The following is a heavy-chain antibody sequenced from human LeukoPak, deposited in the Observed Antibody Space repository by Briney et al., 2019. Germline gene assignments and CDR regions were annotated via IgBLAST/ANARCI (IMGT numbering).Heavy chain of an antibody. Sequence: GGSLRLSCAASGFTFCSYGMSWVRQAPGKGLEWVSAISGGGGSTYYADSVKGRFTISRDNSKNTLYLQMNSLRAEDTAVYYCAKAGDPRLYWGQGTLVTVSS. CDR2: ISGGGGST. CDR3: AKAGDPRLY. J-gene: IGHJ4*02. CDR1: GFTFCSYG. V-gene: IGHV3-23*01.